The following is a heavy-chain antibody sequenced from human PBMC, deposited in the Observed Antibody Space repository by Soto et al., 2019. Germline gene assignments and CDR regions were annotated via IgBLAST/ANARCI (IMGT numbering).Heavy chain of an antibody. CDR3: AKFGMATTKRSPPYYIDY. CDR1: GFTFSSYA. D-gene: IGHD1-1*01. Sequence: GGSLRLSCAASGFTFSSYAMSWVRQAPGKGLEWVSSISGSGGGAYYADSVKGRFTLSRDNSKNTLYLQMNSLRAEDTAVYYCAKFGMATTKRSPPYYIDYWGQGALVTVSS. CDR2: ISGSGGGA. J-gene: IGHJ4*02. V-gene: IGHV3-23*01.